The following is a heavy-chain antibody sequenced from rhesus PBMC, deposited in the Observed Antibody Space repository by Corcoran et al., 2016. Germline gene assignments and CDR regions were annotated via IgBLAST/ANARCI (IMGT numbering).Heavy chain of an antibody. D-gene: IGHD3-34*01. V-gene: IGHV1-138*01. J-gene: IGHJ4*01. Sequence: QVQLVQSGAEVKKPGSSVKVSCKASGHTCTDHYIHWVRQTPGQGLEWMGEINPKTGGTHYAQKFQGRVTVTRDTSTSTAYMELSSLTSEDTAVYYCERDLGWGYYDFWGQGVLITVSS. CDR3: ERDLGWGYYDF. CDR2: INPKTGGT. CDR1: GHTCTDHY.